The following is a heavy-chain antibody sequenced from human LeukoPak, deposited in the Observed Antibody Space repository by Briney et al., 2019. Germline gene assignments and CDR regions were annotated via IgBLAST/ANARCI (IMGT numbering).Heavy chain of an antibody. J-gene: IGHJ4*02. D-gene: IGHD6-13*01. CDR2: ISGSGGST. CDR1: GFILSTYA. CDR3: ARVIRAALGKGYFDY. V-gene: IGHV3-23*01. Sequence: GGSLTLSCATSGFILSTYALSWVRQAPGKGLEWASSISGSGGSTYHADSEKGRFTISRDSSKNTLYLQMNSLRAEDTAIYYCARVIRAALGKGYFDYWGQGTLVTVSS.